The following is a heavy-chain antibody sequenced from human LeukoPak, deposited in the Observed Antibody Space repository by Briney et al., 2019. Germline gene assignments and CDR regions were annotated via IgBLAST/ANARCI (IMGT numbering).Heavy chain of an antibody. J-gene: IGHJ4*02. V-gene: IGHV1-69*04. D-gene: IGHD1-26*01. Sequence: SVKVSCKASGGTFSSYAISWVRQAPGQGLEWMGRIIPILGIANYAQKFQGRVTITADKSTSTAYMELSSLRSEDTAVYYCARDRVGATTNFDYWGQGTLVTVSS. CDR1: GGTFSSYA. CDR2: IIPILGIA. CDR3: ARDRVGATTNFDY.